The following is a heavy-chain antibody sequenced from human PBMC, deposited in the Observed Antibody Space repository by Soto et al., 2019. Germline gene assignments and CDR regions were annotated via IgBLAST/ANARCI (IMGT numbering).Heavy chain of an antibody. D-gene: IGHD2-21*01. V-gene: IGHV3-30*18. CDR1: GFTFSSYG. J-gene: IGHJ4*02. Sequence: QVPLVESGGGVVQPGRSLRLSCAASGFTFSSYGMHWVRQAPGKGLEWVAVISYDGSNKYYADSVKGRFTISRDNSKNTLYLQMNSLRAEDTAVYYCAKERGGGEAGTFFVVVSYFDYWGQGTLVTVSS. CDR2: ISYDGSNK. CDR3: AKERGGGEAGTFFVVVSYFDY.